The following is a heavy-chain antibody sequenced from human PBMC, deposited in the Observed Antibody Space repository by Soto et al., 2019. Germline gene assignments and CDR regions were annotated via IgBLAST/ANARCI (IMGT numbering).Heavy chain of an antibody. J-gene: IGHJ3*01. CDR1: GYPFNSYG. V-gene: IGHV1-18*01. CDR3: AIQYTRLGAFDF. CDR2: INTYSGKT. Sequence: ASVKVSCKSSGYPFNSYGIAWVRQAPGQGLEWMGWINTYSGKTDYVQRLQGRVTMTTDTSTTTGYMELRSLSSDDTAVYYCAIQYTRLGAFDFWGQGTLVTVS. D-gene: IGHD2-2*02.